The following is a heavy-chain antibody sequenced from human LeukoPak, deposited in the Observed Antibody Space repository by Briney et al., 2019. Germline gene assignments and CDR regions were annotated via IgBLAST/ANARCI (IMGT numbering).Heavy chain of an antibody. D-gene: IGHD3-10*01. V-gene: IGHV4-34*01. CDR2: INHSGST. CDR1: GGSFSGYY. CDR3: ARANYYGSGRRFDP. Sequence: SVTLSLTCAVYGGSFSGYYWSWIRQPPGKGLEWIGEINHSGSTNYNPSLKSRVTISVDTSKSQFSLKLSSVTAADTAVYYCARANYYGSGRRFDPWGQGTLVTVSS. J-gene: IGHJ5*02.